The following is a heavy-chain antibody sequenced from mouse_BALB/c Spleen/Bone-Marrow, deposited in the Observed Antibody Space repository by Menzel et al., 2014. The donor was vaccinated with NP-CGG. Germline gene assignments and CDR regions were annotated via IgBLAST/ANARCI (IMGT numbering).Heavy chain of an antibody. J-gene: IGHJ3*01. CDR2: INPSNGGP. Sequence: QVQLKQSGAELVKPGASVKLSCKASGYTFTNYYMYWVKQRPGQGLEWIGEINPSNGGPNFIEKFKSKATLTVDKSSSTAYMQLSSLTSEDSAVYDCTRARRGGFAYWGQGTLVTVSA. V-gene: IGHV1S81*02. CDR3: TRARRGGFAY. CDR1: GYTFTNYY.